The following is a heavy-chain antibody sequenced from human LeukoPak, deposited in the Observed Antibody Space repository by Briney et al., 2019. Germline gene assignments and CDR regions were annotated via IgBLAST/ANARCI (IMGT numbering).Heavy chain of an antibody. CDR3: ARDGRVFLWFGELSPLYYMDV. Sequence: ASVKVSCKASGYTFTSYGISWVRQAPGQGLEWMGWISAYNGKTNYAQKLQGRVTMTTDTCTSTASIALKSLRSDEPAVYYCARDGRVFLWFGELSPLYYMDVWGKGTTVTISS. D-gene: IGHD3-10*01. V-gene: IGHV1-18*01. CDR1: GYTFTSYG. CDR2: ISAYNGKT. J-gene: IGHJ6*03.